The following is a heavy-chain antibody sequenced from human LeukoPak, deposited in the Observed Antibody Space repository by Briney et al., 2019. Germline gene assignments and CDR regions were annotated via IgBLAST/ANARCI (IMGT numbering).Heavy chain of an antibody. D-gene: IGHD3-22*01. V-gene: IGHV4-39*01. J-gene: IGHJ4*02. Sequence: SETLSLTCTVSGGSLSSSSYYWGWIRQPPGKGLEWIGSIYYSGGTYYNPSLKSRVTISVDTSKNQFSLKLSSVTAADTAVYYCARVVYGPLDYWGQGTLVTVSS. CDR2: IYYSGGT. CDR1: GGSLSSSSYY. CDR3: ARVVYGPLDY.